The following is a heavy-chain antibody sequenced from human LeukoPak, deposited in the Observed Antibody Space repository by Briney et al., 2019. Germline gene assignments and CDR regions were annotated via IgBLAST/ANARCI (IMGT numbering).Heavy chain of an antibody. D-gene: IGHD3-10*01. CDR2: IRQDGDVK. J-gene: IGHJ3*02. Sequence: SGGSLRLSCGATEFILGDYWGTWVRQAPGKGLEWVANIRQDGDVKHYVDSVRGRFTVSRDNAKNSMYLQMNSLRAEDTAIYYCARDDSPEDSGRYFDALDIWGQGTMVTVSS. CDR1: EFILGDYW. CDR3: ARDDSPEDSGRYFDALDI. V-gene: IGHV3-7*01.